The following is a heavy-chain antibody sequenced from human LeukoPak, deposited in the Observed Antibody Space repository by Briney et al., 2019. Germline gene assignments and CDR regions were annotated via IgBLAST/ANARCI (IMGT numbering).Heavy chain of an antibody. CDR3: ARGDQNYDFWSQTHYYYYMDV. Sequence: SVKVSCKASGGTFSSYAISWVRQAPGQGLEWMGGIIPIFGTANYAQKFQGRVTITADKSTSTAYMGLSSLRSEDTAVYYCARGDQNYDFWSQTHYYYYMDVWGKGTTVTVSS. J-gene: IGHJ6*03. D-gene: IGHD3-3*01. V-gene: IGHV1-69*06. CDR1: GGTFSSYA. CDR2: IIPIFGTA.